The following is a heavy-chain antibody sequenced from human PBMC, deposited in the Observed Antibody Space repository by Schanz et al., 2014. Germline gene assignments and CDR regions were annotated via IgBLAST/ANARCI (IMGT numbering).Heavy chain of an antibody. D-gene: IGHD5-12*01. J-gene: IGHJ4*02. CDR3: ARDFHGYGPHLDY. Sequence: EVQLVESGGGLVQPGGSLRLSCTASGFTFSSYSMNWVRQAPGKGLEWVSAISGSGGSTYYADSVKGRFTISRDNSKNTLYLQLNSLRAEDTAVYYCARDFHGYGPHLDYWGQGSLVTVSS. V-gene: IGHV3-23*04. CDR1: GFTFSSYS. CDR2: ISGSGGST.